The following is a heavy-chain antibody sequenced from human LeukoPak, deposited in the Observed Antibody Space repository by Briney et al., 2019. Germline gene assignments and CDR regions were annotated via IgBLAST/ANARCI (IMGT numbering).Heavy chain of an antibody. Sequence: KPSETLSLTCTVSGDSVNGYYWGWIRQPPGKGLEWVGYIYYNGHTNYSPSLESRTTMSIDPSRNQFSLKVRSVTAADTAVYYCARTYGDYQGYMDVWGKGTTVTVSS. J-gene: IGHJ6*03. V-gene: IGHV4-59*02. CDR2: IYYNGHT. CDR3: ARTYGDYQGYMDV. CDR1: GDSVNGYY. D-gene: IGHD4-17*01.